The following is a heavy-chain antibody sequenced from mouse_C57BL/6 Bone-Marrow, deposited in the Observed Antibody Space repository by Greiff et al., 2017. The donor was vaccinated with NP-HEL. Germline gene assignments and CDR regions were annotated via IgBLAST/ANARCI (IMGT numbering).Heavy chain of an antibody. CDR1: GYTFTDHT. CDR2: IYPRDGST. V-gene: IGHV1-78*01. D-gene: IGHD2-14*01. CDR3: ARGYYRRGYAMDY. Sequence: VQLQQSDAELVKPGASVKISCKVSGYTFTDHTIHWMKQRPEQGLEWIGYIYPRDGSTKYNEKFKGKATLTADKSSCTAYMQLNSLTSEDSAVYFCARGYYRRGYAMDYWGQGTAVTVSS. J-gene: IGHJ4*01.